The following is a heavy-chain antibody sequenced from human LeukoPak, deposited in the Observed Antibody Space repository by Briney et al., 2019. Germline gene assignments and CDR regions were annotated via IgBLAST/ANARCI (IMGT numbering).Heavy chain of an antibody. D-gene: IGHD2-21*02. CDR1: GYTFTSYD. Sequence: ASVKVSCKASGYTFTSYDINWVRQATGQGLEWMGWMSPNSGNTGYAQKFQGRVTMTTDTSTSTVYMELRSLRSDDTAVYYCARDGDSYCGGDCYSKYWGQGTLVTVSS. CDR2: MSPNSGNT. J-gene: IGHJ4*02. V-gene: IGHV1-8*02. CDR3: ARDGDSYCGGDCYSKY.